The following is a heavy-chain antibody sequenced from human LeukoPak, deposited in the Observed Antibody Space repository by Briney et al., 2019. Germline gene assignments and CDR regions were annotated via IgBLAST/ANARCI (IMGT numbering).Heavy chain of an antibody. CDR3: ATYKRWVAGDV. CDR2: IKQDGSEE. D-gene: IGHD1-14*01. V-gene: IGHV3-7*01. J-gene: IGHJ6*02. Sequence: GSLRLSRAASGFTFSDSWMSWVRQAPGKGPEWVANIKQDGSEEHYVDSVKGRFTVSRDNARNSLFLQMNSLRVEDTAVYYCATYKRWVAGDVWGQGTTVSVSS. CDR1: GFTFSDSW.